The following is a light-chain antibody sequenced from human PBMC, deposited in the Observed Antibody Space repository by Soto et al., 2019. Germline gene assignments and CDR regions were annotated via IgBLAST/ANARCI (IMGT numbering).Light chain of an antibody. J-gene: IGKJ1*01. CDR2: DAS. CDR1: QSISSD. Sequence: EIVLTQSPATLSLSPGERATLSCRASQSISSDLAWYQQKPGQAPRLFIYDASNRVTGIPARFRGSGSGTDFTLTISTLEPEDLAVYYCQQRSSWPRTFGQGTKMEIK. CDR3: QQRSSWPRT. V-gene: IGKV3-11*01.